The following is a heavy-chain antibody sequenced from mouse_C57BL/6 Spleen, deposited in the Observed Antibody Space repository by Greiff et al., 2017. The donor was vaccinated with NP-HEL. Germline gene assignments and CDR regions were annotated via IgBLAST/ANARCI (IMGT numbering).Heavy chain of an antibody. J-gene: IGHJ1*03. Sequence: EVKLVESGGGLVQPKGSLKLSCAASGFTFNTYAMHWVRQAPGKGLEWVARIRSKSSNYATYYADSVKDRFTISRDDSQSMLYLQMNNLKTEDTAMYYCVREGPLIYYGNYWYFDVWGTGTTVTVSS. CDR1: GFTFNTYA. D-gene: IGHD2-1*01. V-gene: IGHV10-3*01. CDR2: IRSKSSNYAT. CDR3: VREGPLIYYGNYWYFDV.